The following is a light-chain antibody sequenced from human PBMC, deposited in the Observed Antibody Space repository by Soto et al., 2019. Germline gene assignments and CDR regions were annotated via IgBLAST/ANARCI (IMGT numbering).Light chain of an antibody. J-gene: IGKJ1*01. CDR1: QSVSNNY. V-gene: IGKV3-20*01. CDR2: GAS. Sequence: TQSPATLSLYTGERATLSFRASQSVSNNYLAWYQQKPGQAPRLLIYGASNRATGIPDRFSGSGSGTDFTLTISRLEPEDFAVYYCQQYGSSGTFAQRTKVDI. CDR3: QQYGSSGT.